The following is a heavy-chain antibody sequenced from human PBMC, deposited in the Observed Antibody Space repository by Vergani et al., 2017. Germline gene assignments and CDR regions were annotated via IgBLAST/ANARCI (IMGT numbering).Heavy chain of an antibody. Sequence: EVQLVQSGAEVRKPGESLRISCKGSGYSFITHCIGWVRQMPGRGLEWMAIICPGDSNTIYSPSFQGQVTISVDNSISTAFLEWSSLKVSDTAIYYCARLVSDSSGYSLTYWGQGTLVTVSS. D-gene: IGHD3-22*01. CDR1: GYSFITHC. CDR3: ARLVSDSSGYSLTY. V-gene: IGHV5-51*03. J-gene: IGHJ4*02. CDR2: ICPGDSNT.